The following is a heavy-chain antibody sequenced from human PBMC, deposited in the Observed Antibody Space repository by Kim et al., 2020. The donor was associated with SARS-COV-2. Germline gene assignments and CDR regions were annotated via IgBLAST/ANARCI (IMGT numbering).Heavy chain of an antibody. CDR2: IIPIFGTA. Sequence: SVKVSCKASGGTFSSYAISWVRQAPGQGLEWMGGIIPIFGTANYAQKFQGRVTITADESTSTAYMELSSLRSEDTAVYYCARDGAQSGSELDYWGQGTLVTVSS. V-gene: IGHV1-69*13. D-gene: IGHD3-10*01. J-gene: IGHJ4*02. CDR1: GGTFSSYA. CDR3: ARDGAQSGSELDY.